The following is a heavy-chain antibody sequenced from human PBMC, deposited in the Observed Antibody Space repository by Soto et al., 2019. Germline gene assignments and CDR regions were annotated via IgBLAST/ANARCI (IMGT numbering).Heavy chain of an antibody. CDR1: GYTFASYA. CDR2: INARNGNT. J-gene: IGHJ5*02. D-gene: IGHD1-26*01. V-gene: IGHV1-3*05. Sequence: QVQLVQSGAEEKKPGASVKVSCKASGYTFASYAMHWVRQAPGQRLEWMGWINARNGNTKYSQKFQGRVTITRDTSASTAYMELSSLRSEDTAVYYCARGYTFPFDPWGQGTLVTVSS. CDR3: ARGYTFPFDP.